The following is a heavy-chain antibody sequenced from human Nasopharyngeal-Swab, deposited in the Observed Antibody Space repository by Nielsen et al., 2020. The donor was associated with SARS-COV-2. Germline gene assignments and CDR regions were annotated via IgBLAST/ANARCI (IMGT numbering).Heavy chain of an antibody. CDR2: IKQDGSEK. J-gene: IGHJ6*02. D-gene: IGHD3-10*01. V-gene: IGHV3-7*01. CDR1: GFTVSSNY. CDR3: ATLYGSGIYAGYYYYYGMDV. Sequence: GESLKISCAASGFTVSSNYMSWVRQAPGKGLEWVANIKQDGSEKYYVDSVKGRFTISRDNAKNSLYLQMNSLRAEDTAVYYCATLYGSGIYAGYYYYYGMDVWGQGTTVTVSS.